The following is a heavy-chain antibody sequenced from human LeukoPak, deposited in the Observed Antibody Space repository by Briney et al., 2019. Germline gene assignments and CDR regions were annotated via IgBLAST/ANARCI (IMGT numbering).Heavy chain of an antibody. CDR1: GYTLTELS. CDR3: ATGGRWLQLLSFDY. J-gene: IGHJ4*02. D-gene: IGHD5-24*01. CDR2: FDPEDGET. V-gene: IGHV1-24*01. Sequence: GASVKVSCXVSGYTLTELSMHWVRQAPGKGLGWMGGFDPEDGETIYAQKFQGRVTMTEDTSTDTAYMELSSLRSEDTAVYYCATGGRWLQLLSFDYWGQGTLVTVSP.